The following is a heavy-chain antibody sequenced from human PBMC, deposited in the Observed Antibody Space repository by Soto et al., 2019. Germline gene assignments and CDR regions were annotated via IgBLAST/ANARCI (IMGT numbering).Heavy chain of an antibody. CDR3: ARLVVPAALGPTAWYYFDY. V-gene: IGHV4-34*01. J-gene: IGHJ4*02. CDR2: INHSGST. D-gene: IGHD2-2*01. Sequence: QVQLQQWGAGLLKPSETLSLTCAVYGGSFSGYYWSWIRQPPGKGLEWYGEINHSGSTNYNPSLKSRFTIAVDPSKHQFSLKLSSVTDADTAVYYCARLVVPAALGPTAWYYFDYWGQGTLVTVSS. CDR1: GGSFSGYY.